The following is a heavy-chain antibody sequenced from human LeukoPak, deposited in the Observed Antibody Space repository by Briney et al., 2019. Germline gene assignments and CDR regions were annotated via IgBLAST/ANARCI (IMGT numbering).Heavy chain of an antibody. V-gene: IGHV4-39*02. D-gene: IGHD3-10*01. CDR3: ARDVYASETYYVGH. J-gene: IGHJ4*02. CDR2: IYYSGST. Sequence: SETLSLTCTVSGGSISSSSYYWGWIRQPPGKGLEWIGSIYYSGSTYYNPSLKSRVTISVDTSKNQFSLKLRSVTAADTAVYYCARDVYASETYYVGHWGQGILVTVSS. CDR1: GGSISSSSYY.